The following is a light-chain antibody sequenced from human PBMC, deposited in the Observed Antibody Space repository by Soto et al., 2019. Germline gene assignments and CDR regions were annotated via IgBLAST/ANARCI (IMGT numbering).Light chain of an antibody. CDR2: DAS. V-gene: IGKV3-15*01. CDR1: ESVGRH. J-gene: IGKJ5*01. Sequence: EVVVTQSPATLSVSPGERAHLPCRASESVGRHLAWYHQKPGQAPKLLIFDASTRDTGVPARFSGSGSGTEFTLTVSSLQSEDIAVYFCQQYNNWPPNFGQGTRLEIK. CDR3: QQYNNWPPN.